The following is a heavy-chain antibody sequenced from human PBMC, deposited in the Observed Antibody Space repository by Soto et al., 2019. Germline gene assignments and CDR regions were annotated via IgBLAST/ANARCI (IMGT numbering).Heavy chain of an antibody. Sequence: QLQLQESGPGLVKPSETLSLTCTVSGGSISSSSYYWGWIRQPPGKGLEWIGSIYYSGSTYYNPSLKSRVTISVDTSNNQYSRKRRAVTAADTAVDYCARLLRHNYYVMDVWGQGTTVTVSS. CDR1: GGSISSSSYY. D-gene: IGHD5-12*01. J-gene: IGHJ6*02. CDR3: ARLLRHNYYVMDV. CDR2: IYYSGST. V-gene: IGHV4-39*01.